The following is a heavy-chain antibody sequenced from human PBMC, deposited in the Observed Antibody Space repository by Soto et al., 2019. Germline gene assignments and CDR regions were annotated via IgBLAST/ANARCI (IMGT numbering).Heavy chain of an antibody. Sequence: VQLVESGGGVVQPGRSLRLSCAASGFTFSSYAMHWVRQAPGKGLEWVAVISYDGSNKYYADSVKGRFTISRDNSKNTLYLQMNSLRAEDTAVYYCASNYDFWSGYDYYYYYGMDVWGQGTTVTVSS. CDR1: GFTFSSYA. J-gene: IGHJ6*02. CDR2: ISYDGSNK. V-gene: IGHV3-30-3*01. CDR3: ASNYDFWSGYDYYYYYGMDV. D-gene: IGHD3-3*01.